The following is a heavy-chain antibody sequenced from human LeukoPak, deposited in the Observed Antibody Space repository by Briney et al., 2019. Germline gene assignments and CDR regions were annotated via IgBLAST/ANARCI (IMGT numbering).Heavy chain of an antibody. D-gene: IGHD6-6*01. CDR3: AKRSTYYFDY. V-gene: IGHV3-48*01. J-gene: IGHJ4*02. CDR2: ISGGSGTI. Sequence: GGSLRLSCAASGFTFTNYNMNWVRQAPGKGLEWISYISGGSGTIYYADSVRGRFTVSRDNAKDSLWLQMNSLRAEDTALYYCAKRSTYYFDYWGQGTLVTVSS. CDR1: GFTFTNYN.